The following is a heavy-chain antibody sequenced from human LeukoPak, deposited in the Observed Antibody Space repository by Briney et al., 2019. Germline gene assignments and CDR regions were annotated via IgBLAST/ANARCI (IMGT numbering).Heavy chain of an antibody. CDR1: GYSFPSNW. CDR3: ARLVSGSWAENFDY. J-gene: IGHJ4*02. V-gene: IGHV5-51*01. Sequence: GESLKISCKGSGYSFPSNWIGWVRQMPGKGLEWMGIISPPNSETRYSPSFQGQVTISVDKSINTAYLQWSSLKASDTAMYYCARLVSGSWAENFDYWGQGTLVTVSS. D-gene: IGHD6-13*01. CDR2: ISPPNSET.